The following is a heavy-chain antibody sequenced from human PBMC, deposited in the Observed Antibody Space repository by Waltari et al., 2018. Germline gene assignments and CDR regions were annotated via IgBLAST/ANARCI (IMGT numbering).Heavy chain of an antibody. CDR2: INHSGSP. CDR3: ARSIAAAGPLDY. V-gene: IGHV4-34*01. CDR1: GGSFSGYY. D-gene: IGHD6-13*01. J-gene: IGHJ4*02. Sequence: QVQLQQWGAGLLKPSETLSLTCAVYGGSFSGYYWSWIRQPPGKGLEWIGEINHSGSPNYNPSLKSRVTISVDTSKNQFSLKLSSVTAADTAVYYCARSIAAAGPLDYWGQGTLVTVSS.